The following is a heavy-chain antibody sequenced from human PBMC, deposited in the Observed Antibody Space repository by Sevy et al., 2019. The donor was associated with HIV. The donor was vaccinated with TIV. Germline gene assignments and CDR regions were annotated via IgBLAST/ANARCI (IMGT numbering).Heavy chain of an antibody. Sequence: SESLSLTWTVSGGSISSSSYYWGWIRQPPGKGLEWIGSIYYSGSTYYNPSLKSRVTISVDTSKNQFSLNLSSVTAADTAVYYCASSPYLLLSFGELPFVWGQGTLVTVSS. V-gene: IGHV4-39*01. CDR1: GGSISSSSYY. D-gene: IGHD3-10*01. CDR2: IYYSGST. CDR3: ASSPYLLLSFGELPFV. J-gene: IGHJ4*02.